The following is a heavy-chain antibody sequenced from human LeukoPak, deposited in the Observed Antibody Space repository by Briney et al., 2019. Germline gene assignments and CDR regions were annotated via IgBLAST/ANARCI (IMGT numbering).Heavy chain of an antibody. CDR1: EFTFSSYG. Sequence: GGSLRLSCAASEFTFSSYGMHWVRQAPGKGLEWVAVISYDGSNQYYADTVKGQFTISRDNSKNTLYLQMNSLRAEDTAVYYCAKDRLGALYYYDSSGYYRFDYWGQGTLVTVSS. CDR2: ISYDGSNQ. D-gene: IGHD3-22*01. CDR3: AKDRLGALYYYDSSGYYRFDY. J-gene: IGHJ4*01. V-gene: IGHV3-30*18.